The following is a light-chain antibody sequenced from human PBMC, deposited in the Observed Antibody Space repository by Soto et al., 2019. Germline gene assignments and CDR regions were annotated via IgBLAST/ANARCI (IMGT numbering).Light chain of an antibody. V-gene: IGKV2D-29*02. Sequence: DVVMTQTPPSLSVAPGQPASISCKSSQSLLHITGETFLFWYLQKPGQSPQLLIYEVSTRVSGVPDRFSGSGSGTDFTLEISRVETDDVGIYYCMQSTQRPPTFGQGTRLEIK. CDR2: EVS. J-gene: IGKJ5*01. CDR3: MQSTQRPPT. CDR1: QSLLHITGETF.